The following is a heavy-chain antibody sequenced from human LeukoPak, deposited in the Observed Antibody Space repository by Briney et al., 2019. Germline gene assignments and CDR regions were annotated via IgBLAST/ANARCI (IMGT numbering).Heavy chain of an antibody. CDR3: ARGTHIVVVPAAIVYFDY. Sequence: ASVKVSCKASGYTFTGYYMHWVRQAPGQGLEWMGWINPNSGGTNYAQKFQGRVTMIRDTSISTAYMELSRLRSDDTAVYYCARGTHIVVVPAAIVYFDYWGQGTLVTVSS. CDR2: INPNSGGT. J-gene: IGHJ4*02. V-gene: IGHV1-2*02. CDR1: GYTFTGYY. D-gene: IGHD2-2*02.